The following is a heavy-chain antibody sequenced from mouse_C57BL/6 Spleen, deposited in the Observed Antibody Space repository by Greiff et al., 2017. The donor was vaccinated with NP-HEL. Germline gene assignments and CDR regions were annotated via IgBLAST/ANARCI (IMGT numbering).Heavy chain of an antibody. CDR3: ARRGTVVPYYFDY. Sequence: EVKVVESGGGLVKPGGSLKLSCAASGFTFSSYAMSWVRQTPEKRLEWVATISDGGSYTYYPDNVKGRFTISRDNAKNNLYLQMSHLKSEDTAMYYCARRGTVVPYYFDYWGQGTTLTVSS. CDR2: ISDGGSYT. CDR1: GFTFSSYA. V-gene: IGHV5-4*03. D-gene: IGHD1-1*01. J-gene: IGHJ2*01.